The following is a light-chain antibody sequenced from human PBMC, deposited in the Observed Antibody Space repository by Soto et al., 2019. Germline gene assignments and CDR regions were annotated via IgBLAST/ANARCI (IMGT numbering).Light chain of an antibody. V-gene: IGKV3-20*01. CDR3: QQYGSSPLT. CDR2: GAS. J-gene: IGKJ4*01. CDR1: QGVSSTY. Sequence: EIVLTQSPGTLSLSPGERAALSCRGSQGVSSTYLAWYQQKPGQAPKLLIYGASSRATCIPDRFSGSGSGTYFALTISRLEPEDSAVYYCQQYGSSPLTFGGGNKVEIK.